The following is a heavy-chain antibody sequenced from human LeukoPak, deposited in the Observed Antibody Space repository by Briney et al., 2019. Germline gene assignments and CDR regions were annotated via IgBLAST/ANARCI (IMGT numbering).Heavy chain of an antibody. CDR1: GFTFSDYY. D-gene: IGHD6-13*01. J-gene: IGHJ3*02. V-gene: IGHV3-11*01. CDR3: VRGLGYSSSWYSAFDI. CDR2: ISSSGSTI. Sequence: GGSLRLSCAASGFTFSDYYMSWIRQAPGKGLEWVSYISSSGSTIYYADSVKGRFTISRDNAKNSLYLQMNSLRAEDTAVYYCVRGLGYSSSWYSAFDIWGQGTMVTVSS.